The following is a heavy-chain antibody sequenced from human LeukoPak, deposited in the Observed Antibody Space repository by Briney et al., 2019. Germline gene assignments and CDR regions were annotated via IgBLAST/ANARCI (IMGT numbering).Heavy chain of an antibody. V-gene: IGHV5-51*01. CDR3: ARSRVWGDSRWAFDY. D-gene: IGHD3-16*01. Sequence: GESLKISCQGSRYSFSSFWVGWVRQTPGKGLEWMGVVYPDDSAARYSPSFQGQITFSADKSLDTAYLQWSSLRASDTGIYFCARSRVWGDSRWAFDYWGQGTPVTVSS. CDR1: RYSFSSFW. J-gene: IGHJ4*02. CDR2: VYPDDSAA.